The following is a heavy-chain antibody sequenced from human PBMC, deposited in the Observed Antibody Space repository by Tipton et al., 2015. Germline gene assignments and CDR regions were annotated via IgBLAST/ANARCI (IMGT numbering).Heavy chain of an antibody. Sequence: TLSLTCTVSGGSISSGGYYWSWIRQHPGKGLEWIAYVDYTGRTYYDPSLKSRLMISLDTYKNQFSLKLSSVAASDTAVYYCATFYVDYDYWGQGILVTVSS. D-gene: IGHD2/OR15-2a*01. V-gene: IGHV4-31*03. CDR3: ATFYVDYDY. CDR1: GGSISSGGYY. J-gene: IGHJ4*02. CDR2: VDYTGRT.